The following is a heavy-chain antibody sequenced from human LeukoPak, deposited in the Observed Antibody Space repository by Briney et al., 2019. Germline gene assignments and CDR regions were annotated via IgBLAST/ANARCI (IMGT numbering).Heavy chain of an antibody. D-gene: IGHD4-11*01. J-gene: IGHJ4*02. CDR3: AKDKEPTTMTTPYFSH. Sequence: GGSLRLSCAASGFTFSSYAMSWVRQAPGKGLEWVSTISGSGGRTFYADSVKGRFTISRDNSKNTLYLQMDNLRAEDTAVYYCAKDKEPTTMTTPYFSHWGLGALVTVSS. CDR2: ISGSGGRT. V-gene: IGHV3-23*01. CDR1: GFTFSSYA.